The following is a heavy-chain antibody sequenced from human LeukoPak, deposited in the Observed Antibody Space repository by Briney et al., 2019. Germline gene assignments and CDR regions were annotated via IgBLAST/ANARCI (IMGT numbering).Heavy chain of an antibody. CDR2: MNPNSGNT. CDR1: GYTFTSYG. V-gene: IGHV1-8*02. CDR3: ARGEGIVATVGGYYYYYMDV. D-gene: IGHD5-12*01. J-gene: IGHJ6*03. Sequence: VASVKVSCKASGYTFTSYGISWVRQATGQGLEWMGWMNPNSGNTGYAQKFQGRVTMTRNTSISTAYMELSSLRSEDTAVYYCARGEGIVATVGGYYYYYMDVWGKGTTVTISS.